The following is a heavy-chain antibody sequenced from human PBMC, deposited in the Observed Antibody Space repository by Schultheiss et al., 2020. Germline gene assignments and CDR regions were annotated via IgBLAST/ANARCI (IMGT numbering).Heavy chain of an antibody. CDR3: ARGGGAARPRLDY. J-gene: IGHJ4*02. CDR1: GGSISSYY. D-gene: IGHD6-6*01. Sequence: SQTLSLTCTVSGGSISSYYWSWIRQPPGKGLEWIGYIYYSGSTNYNPSLKSRVTISVDTSKNQFSLKLSSVTAADTAVYYCARGGGAARPRLDYWGQGTLVTVSS. CDR2: IYYSGST. V-gene: IGHV4-59*01.